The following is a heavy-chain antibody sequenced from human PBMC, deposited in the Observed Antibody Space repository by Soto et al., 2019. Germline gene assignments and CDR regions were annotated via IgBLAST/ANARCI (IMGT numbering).Heavy chain of an antibody. CDR2: IIPIFGTA. CDR1: GGTFSSYA. V-gene: IGHV1-69*13. CDR3: ARGLDYSNHYYYYGMDV. D-gene: IGHD4-4*01. Sequence: PVKGDCKGAGGTFSSYAISWVRQAPGQGLEWMGGIIPIFGTANYAQKFQGRVTITADESTSTAYMELSSLRSEDTAVYYCARGLDYSNHYYYYGMDVWGQGTTVTVSS. J-gene: IGHJ6*02.